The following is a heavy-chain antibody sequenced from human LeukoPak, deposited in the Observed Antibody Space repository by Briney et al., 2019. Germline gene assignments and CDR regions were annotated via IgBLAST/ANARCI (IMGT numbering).Heavy chain of an antibody. CDR2: MNPNSGNT. D-gene: IGHD3-3*01. V-gene: IGHV1-8*01. J-gene: IGHJ2*01. Sequence: ASVKVSCKASGYTFTSYDINWVRQATGQGLEWMGWMNPNSGNTGYAQKFQGRVTMTRDTSTSTVYMELSSLRSEDTAVYYCARDQGLRFYFHRARDWYFDLWGRGTLVTVSS. CDR1: GYTFTSYD. CDR3: ARDQGLRFYFHRARDWYFDL.